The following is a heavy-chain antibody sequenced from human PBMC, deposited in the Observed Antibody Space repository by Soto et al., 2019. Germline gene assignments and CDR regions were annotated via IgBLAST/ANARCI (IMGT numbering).Heavy chain of an antibody. V-gene: IGHV3-13*01. CDR2: IGTAGDT. Sequence: PGGSLRLSCAASGFTFSSYDMHWVRQATGKGLEWVSAIGTAGDTYYPGSVKGRFTISRENAKNTAYLQMNSLKTEDTAVYYCTSIKAVAGTLGFDYWGQGALVTVSS. CDR1: GFTFSSYD. CDR3: TSIKAVAGTLGFDY. D-gene: IGHD6-19*01. J-gene: IGHJ4*02.